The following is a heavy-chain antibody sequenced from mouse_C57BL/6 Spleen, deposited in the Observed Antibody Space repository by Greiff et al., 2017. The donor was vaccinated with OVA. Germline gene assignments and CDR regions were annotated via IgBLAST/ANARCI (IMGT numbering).Heavy chain of an antibody. J-gene: IGHJ4*01. D-gene: IGHD1-1*01. CDR1: GYTFTSYW. Sequence: QVQLQQPGAELVKPGASVKLSCKASGYTFTSYWMQWVKQRPGQGLEWIGEIDPSDSYTNYNQKFKGKATLTVDTSSSTAYMQLSSLTSEDSAVYYGARGGVTTVVAPYAMDYWGQGTSVTVSS. CDR2: IDPSDSYT. V-gene: IGHV1-50*01. CDR3: ARGGVTTVVAPYAMDY.